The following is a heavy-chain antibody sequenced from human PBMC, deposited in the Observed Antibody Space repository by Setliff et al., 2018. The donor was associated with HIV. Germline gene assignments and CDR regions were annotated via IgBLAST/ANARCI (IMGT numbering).Heavy chain of an antibody. CDR3: ARNIEWEPYAFDI. CDR2: IYTGGNA. J-gene: IGHJ3*02. CDR1: GDSISSGSHY. V-gene: IGHV4-61*09. D-gene: IGHD1-26*01. Sequence: SETLSLTCTVSGDSISSGSHYWSWIRQPAGKGLEWIGHIYTGGNANYNPSLQSRVTISVDTSKNQFSLMLGSMTAADTAVYYCARNIEWEPYAFDIWGQGTMVT.